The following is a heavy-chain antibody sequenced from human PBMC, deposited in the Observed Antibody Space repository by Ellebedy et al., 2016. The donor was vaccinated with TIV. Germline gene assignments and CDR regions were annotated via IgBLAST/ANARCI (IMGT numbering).Heavy chain of an antibody. Sequence: GGSLRLSXSASGFTFSSYVMSWVRQAPGKGLEWVSAISGSSISTYYADSVKGRFTISRDNSKNTVYLQMNSLRVEDTAVYYCAKEGRTYGGYWGQGTLVTVSS. V-gene: IGHV3-23*01. D-gene: IGHD3-10*01. CDR1: GFTFSSYV. CDR3: AKEGRTYGGY. CDR2: ISGSSIST. J-gene: IGHJ4*02.